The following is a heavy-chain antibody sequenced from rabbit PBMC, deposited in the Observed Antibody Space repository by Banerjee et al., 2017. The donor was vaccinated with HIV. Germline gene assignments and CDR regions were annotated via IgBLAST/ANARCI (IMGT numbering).Heavy chain of an antibody. D-gene: IGHD6-1*01. CDR2: IYPDYGST. CDR1: GIDFSSYG. CDR3: ARVGYAGYVYAGEYYFNL. J-gene: IGHJ4*01. Sequence: QEQLVESGGGLVTLGGSLKLSCKASGIDFSSYGISWVRQAPGKGLEWIAYIYPDYGSTDYASWVNDRFTISLDNAQNTVFLQMTSLTAADTATYFCARVGYAGYVYAGEYYFNLWGPGTLVTVS. V-gene: IGHV1S47*01.